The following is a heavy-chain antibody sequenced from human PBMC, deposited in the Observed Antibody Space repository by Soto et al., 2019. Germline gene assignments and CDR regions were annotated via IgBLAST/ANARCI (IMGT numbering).Heavy chain of an antibody. V-gene: IGHV3-23*01. Sequence: GGSLXLSCAASGFTFSNYAMSWVRQAPGKGLEWVSAISGSGGSTYYADSVKGRFTISRDNSKNTLYLQMNSLRAEDTAVYYCARWEYYYYGMDVWGQGTTVTVSS. CDR2: ISGSGGST. J-gene: IGHJ6*02. D-gene: IGHD1-26*01. CDR1: GFTFSNYA. CDR3: ARWEYYYYGMDV.